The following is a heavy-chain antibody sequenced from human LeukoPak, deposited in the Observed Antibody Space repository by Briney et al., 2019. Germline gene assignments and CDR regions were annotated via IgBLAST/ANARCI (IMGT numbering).Heavy chain of an antibody. CDR3: ARLNGDYDDYVGFDY. J-gene: IGHJ4*02. CDR2: IYYSGST. D-gene: IGHD4-17*01. Sequence: SETLSLTCTVSGGSINSTTYSWDWIRQPPGKGLEWIGSIYYSGSTYYNPSLKSRVTISVDTSKNQFSLKLTSVTAADTAAYYCARLNGDYDDYVGFDYWGQGTLVTVSS. V-gene: IGHV4-39*01. CDR1: GGSINSTTYS.